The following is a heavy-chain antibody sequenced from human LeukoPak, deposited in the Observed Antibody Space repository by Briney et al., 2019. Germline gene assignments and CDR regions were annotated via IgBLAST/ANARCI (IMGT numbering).Heavy chain of an antibody. CDR3: ARDAGSQWLVGNRFDP. D-gene: IGHD6-19*01. CDR1: GFTFSSYS. CDR2: ISSSSSYI. V-gene: IGHV3-21*01. Sequence: PGGSLRLSCAASGFTFSSYSMNWVRRAPGKGLEWVSSISSSSSYIYYADSVKGRFTISRDNAKNSLYLQMNSLRAEDTAVYFCARDAGSQWLVGNRFDPWGQGTLVTVSS. J-gene: IGHJ5*02.